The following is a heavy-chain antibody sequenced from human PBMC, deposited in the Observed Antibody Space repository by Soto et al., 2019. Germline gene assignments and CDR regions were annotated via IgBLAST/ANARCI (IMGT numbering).Heavy chain of an antibody. Sequence: QITLKESGPTLVKPTQTLTLTCIFSGFSISTSGVGVGWIRQPPGKALEWLALIYWDDDKRYSPILKSRLTITKDTSKNQVVLTMTNMDPVDTATYDCAHRDGNMVRGVISFDYWGQGTLVTVSS. CDR1: GFSISTSGVG. D-gene: IGHD3-10*01. V-gene: IGHV2-5*02. CDR3: AHRDGNMVRGVISFDY. J-gene: IGHJ4*02. CDR2: IYWDDDK.